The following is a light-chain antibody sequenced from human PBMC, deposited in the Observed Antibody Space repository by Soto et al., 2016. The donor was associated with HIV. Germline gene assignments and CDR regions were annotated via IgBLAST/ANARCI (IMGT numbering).Light chain of an antibody. J-gene: IGKJ1*01. CDR2: KSS. V-gene: IGKV1-5*03. CDR3: QQLNSYPWT. CDR1: QSISTW. Sequence: DIQMTQSPSTLSASVGDRVTITCRASQSISTWLAWYQQKPGKAPKILVYKSSTLESGVPSRFSGSGSGTEFTLTISSLQPEDFATYSCQQLNSYPWTFGQGTKVEIK.